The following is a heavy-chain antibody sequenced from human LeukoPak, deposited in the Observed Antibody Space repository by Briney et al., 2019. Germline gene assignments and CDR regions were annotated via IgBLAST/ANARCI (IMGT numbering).Heavy chain of an antibody. J-gene: IGHJ4*02. V-gene: IGHV3-48*01. CDR1: GFIFSNYN. CDR3: ARAGTH. CDR2: ISTTSSTI. Sequence: GGSLRLSCAASGFIFSNYNMNWVRQAPGKGLEWVSFISTTSSTIFYADSVKGRFTISRDNAKNSLYLQMNSLRAEDTAVYYCARAGTHWGQGTLVTVSS.